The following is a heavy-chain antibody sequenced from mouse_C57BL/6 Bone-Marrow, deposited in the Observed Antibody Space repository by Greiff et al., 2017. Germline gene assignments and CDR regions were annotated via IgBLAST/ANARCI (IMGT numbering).Heavy chain of an antibody. D-gene: IGHD1-1*01. J-gene: IGHJ4*01. CDR2: IYPRSGNT. V-gene: IGHV1-81*01. CDR1: GYTFTSYG. Sequence: QVQLQQSGAELARPGASVKLSCKASGYTFTSYGISWVKQRTGQGLEWIGEIYPRSGNTYYNEKFKGKATLTADKSSSTAYMELRSLTSEDSAVYFCARRTTVKYYYAMDYWGQGTSVTVSS. CDR3: ARRTTVKYYYAMDY.